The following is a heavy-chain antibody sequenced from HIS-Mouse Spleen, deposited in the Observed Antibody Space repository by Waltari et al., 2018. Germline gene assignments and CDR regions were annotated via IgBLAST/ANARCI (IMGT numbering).Heavy chain of an antibody. CDR1: GGSISSSSYY. J-gene: IGHJ2*01. D-gene: IGHD6-13*01. Sequence: ESGPGLVKPLETLSLTCTVSGGSISSSSYYWGWIRQPPGKGLEWIGSIYYSGSTYYNPSLKSRVTISVDTSKNQFSLKLSSVTAADTAVYYCAREIPYSSSWYDWYFDLWGRGTLVTVSS. CDR3: AREIPYSSSWYDWYFDL. V-gene: IGHV4-39*07. CDR2: IYYSGST.